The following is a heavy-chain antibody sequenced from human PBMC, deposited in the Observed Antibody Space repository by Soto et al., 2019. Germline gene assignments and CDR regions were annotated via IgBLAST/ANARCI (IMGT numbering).Heavy chain of an antibody. D-gene: IGHD5-12*01. V-gene: IGHV4-61*01. CDR3: ASLIGPSDGLYYFDY. CDR2: IYYSGST. CDR1: GGSVSSGSYY. J-gene: IGHJ4*02. Sequence: PSETLSLTCTVSGGSVSSGSYYWSWIRQPPGKGLEWIGYIYYSGSTNYNPSLKSRVTISVDTSKNQFSLKLSSVTAADTAVYYCASLIGPSDGLYYFDYWCQGTLVSVSS.